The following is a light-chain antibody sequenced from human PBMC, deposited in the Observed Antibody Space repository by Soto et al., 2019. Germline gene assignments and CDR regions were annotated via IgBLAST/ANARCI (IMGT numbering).Light chain of an antibody. CDR1: QSVSSSY. J-gene: IGKJ4*01. CDR3: QQYGSSPKLT. V-gene: IGKV3-20*01. Sequence: DIVLTQSPGTLSLSPGERATLSCRASQSVSSSYLAWYQQKPGQAPRLLIYGASSRATGIPDRFSGSGSGTDFTLTISRLEPEDFAVYYCQQYGSSPKLTFGGGTKVESK. CDR2: GAS.